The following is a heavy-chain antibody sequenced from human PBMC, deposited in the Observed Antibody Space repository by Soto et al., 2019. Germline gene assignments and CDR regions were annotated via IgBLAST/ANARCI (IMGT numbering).Heavy chain of an antibody. CDR2: INSDGSST. CDR3: ARVRMAGDFDV. J-gene: IGHJ3*01. V-gene: IGHV3-74*01. Sequence: EVQLVESGGGLVQPGGSLRLSCAASGFTFSSYLMHWVRQAPGKGLVWVSRINSDGSSTTYADSVKGRFTITRDSAKNTLYLQMNSLRAEDTAVYYCARVRMAGDFDVWGQGATGTVSS. CDR1: GFTFSSYL. D-gene: IGHD6-19*01.